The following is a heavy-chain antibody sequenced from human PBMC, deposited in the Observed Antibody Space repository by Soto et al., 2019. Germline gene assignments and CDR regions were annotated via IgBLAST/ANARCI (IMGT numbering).Heavy chain of an antibody. Sequence: QITLKESGPTLVKPTQTLTLTCTFSGFSLSTSGVGVGWIRQPPGKALEWLALIYWDDDKRYSPSLKSRLTITKATYKNQVVLTMTNMVPVDTATYYCAHLRCFDPSFHYWGQGTLVTVSS. CDR3: AHLRCFDPSFHY. J-gene: IGHJ4*02. CDR2: IYWDDDK. V-gene: IGHV2-5*02. CDR1: GFSLSTSGVG. D-gene: IGHD3-9*01.